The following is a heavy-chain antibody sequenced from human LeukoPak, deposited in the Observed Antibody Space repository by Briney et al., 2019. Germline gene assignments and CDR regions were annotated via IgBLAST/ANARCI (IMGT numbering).Heavy chain of an antibody. D-gene: IGHD6-13*01. CDR2: ISGSGGST. CDR3: AKDAYSSSWYSSKDYYYYYYMDV. V-gene: IGHV3-23*01. Sequence: GGSLRLSCAASGFTFSSYAMSWVRQAPGKGLEWVSAISGSGGSTYYADSVKGRFTISRDNSKNTLYLQMNSLRAEDTAVYYCAKDAYSSSWYSSKDYYYYYYMDVWSKGTTVTVSS. CDR1: GFTFSSYA. J-gene: IGHJ6*03.